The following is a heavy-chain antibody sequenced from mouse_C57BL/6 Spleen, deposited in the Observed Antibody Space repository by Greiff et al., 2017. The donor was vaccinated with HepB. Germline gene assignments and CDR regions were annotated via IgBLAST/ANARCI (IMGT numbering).Heavy chain of an antibody. CDR3: ARSGDDLYYAMDY. D-gene: IGHD3-1*01. Sequence: VQRVESGAELMKPGASVKLSCKASGYTFTGYWIEWVKQRPGHGLEWIGEILPGSGGTNYNEKFKGKATFTADKSSNTAYMQLSSLITEDSAIYYCARSGDDLYYAMDYWGQGTSVTVSS. CDR2: ILPGSGGT. J-gene: IGHJ4*01. V-gene: IGHV1-9*01. CDR1: GYTFTGYW.